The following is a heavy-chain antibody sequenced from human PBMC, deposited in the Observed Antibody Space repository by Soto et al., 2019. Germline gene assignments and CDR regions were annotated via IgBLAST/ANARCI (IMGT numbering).Heavy chain of an antibody. D-gene: IGHD1-26*01. CDR3: ARDAAVGLFDY. CDR1: GGTLNSYT. J-gene: IGHJ4*02. Sequence: VPCKETGGTLNSYTLSWGRQAPGQGLEWMGRIIPILGIANYAQKFQGRVTITADKSTSTAYMELRSLRSDDTAVYYCARDAAVGLFDYWGQGTLVTVSS. V-gene: IGHV1-69*04. CDR2: IIPILGIA.